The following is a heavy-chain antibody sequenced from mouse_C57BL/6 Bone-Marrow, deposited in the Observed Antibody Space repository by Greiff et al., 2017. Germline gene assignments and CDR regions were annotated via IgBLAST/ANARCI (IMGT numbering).Heavy chain of an antibody. J-gene: IGHJ1*03. D-gene: IGHD2-1*01. CDR2: ISSGGSYT. V-gene: IGHV5-6*01. CDR1: GFTFSSYG. Sequence: EVKVVESGGDLVKPGGSLKLSCAASGFTFSSYGMSWVRQTPDKRLEWVATISSGGSYTYYPDSVKGRFTISRDNAKNTLYLQMSSLKSEDTAMYYCAREANLLWYWYFDVWGTGTTVTVSS. CDR3: AREANLLWYWYFDV.